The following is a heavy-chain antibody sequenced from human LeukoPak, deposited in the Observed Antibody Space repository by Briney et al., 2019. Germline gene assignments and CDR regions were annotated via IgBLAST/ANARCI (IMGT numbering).Heavy chain of an antibody. J-gene: IGHJ6*03. CDR2: ISSSSDYI. CDR3: ARDFSGSYLTDYYYYMDV. V-gene: IGHV3-21*01. CDR1: GFTFSSYS. D-gene: IGHD1-26*01. Sequence: GGSLRLSCEASGFTFSSYSMHWVRQAPGKGLEFVSSISSSSDYIYYADSVKGRFIVSRDNAKNSLYLQMNSLRAEDTAVYYCARDFSGSYLTDYYYYMDVWGKGTTVTVSS.